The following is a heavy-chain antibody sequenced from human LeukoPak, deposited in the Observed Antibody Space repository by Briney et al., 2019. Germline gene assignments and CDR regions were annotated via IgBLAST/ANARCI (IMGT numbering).Heavy chain of an antibody. CDR1: GFTFSSYE. Sequence: GGSLRLSCAASGFTFSSYEMNWVRQAPGKGLEWVSYISSSGSTIYYADSVKGRFTISRDNAKNSLYLQMNSLRAEDTAVYYCARVRSVRGVITPNDYWGQGTLVTVSS. J-gene: IGHJ4*02. D-gene: IGHD3-10*01. V-gene: IGHV3-48*03. CDR2: ISSSGSTI. CDR3: ARVRSVRGVITPNDY.